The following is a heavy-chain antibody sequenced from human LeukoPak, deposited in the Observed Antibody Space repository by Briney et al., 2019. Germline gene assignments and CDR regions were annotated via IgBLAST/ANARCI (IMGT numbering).Heavy chain of an antibody. V-gene: IGHV3-9*01. D-gene: IGHD3-22*01. CDR1: GFTFDDYT. J-gene: IGHJ4*02. Sequence: PGGSLRLSCAASGFTFDDYTMHWVRQAPGKGLEWVSGIGWNSGSIGYADSVKGRFTISRDNAKNSLYLQMNSLRAEDTAVYYCARAFSSGSGSYWGQGTLVTVSS. CDR3: ARAFSSGSGSY. CDR2: IGWNSGSI.